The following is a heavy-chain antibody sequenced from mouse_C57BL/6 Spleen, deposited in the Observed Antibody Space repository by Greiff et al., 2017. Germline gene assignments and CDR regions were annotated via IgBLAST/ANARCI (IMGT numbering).Heavy chain of an antibody. CDR1: GYTFTSYW. D-gene: IGHD1-1*01. Sequence: VKLQQPGAELVKPGASVKLSCKASGYTFTSYWMQWVKQRPGQGLEWIGEIDPSDSYTNYNQKFKGKATLPVDTSSSTAYMQLSSLTSEDSAVYYCAPDYYGSRRGFAYWGQGTLVTVSA. CDR3: APDYYGSRRGFAY. J-gene: IGHJ3*01. CDR2: IDPSDSYT. V-gene: IGHV1-50*01.